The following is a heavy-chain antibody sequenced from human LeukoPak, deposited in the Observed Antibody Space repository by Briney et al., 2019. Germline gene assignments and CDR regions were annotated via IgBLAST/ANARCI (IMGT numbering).Heavy chain of an antibody. CDR1: GGSISSGDYY. J-gene: IGHJ6*03. Sequence: SETLSLTCTVSGGSISSGDYYWSWIRQPPGKGLEWIGYIYYSGSTHYNPSLKSRVTISVDTSKNQFSLKLSSVTAADTAVYYCAREALEYSTYYYYYYYMDVWGKGTTVTVSS. CDR2: IYYSGST. CDR3: AREALEYSTYYYYYYYMDV. V-gene: IGHV4-30-4*08. D-gene: IGHD6-6*01.